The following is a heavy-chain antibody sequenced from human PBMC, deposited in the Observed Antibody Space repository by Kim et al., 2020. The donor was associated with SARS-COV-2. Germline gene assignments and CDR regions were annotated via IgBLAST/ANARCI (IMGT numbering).Heavy chain of an antibody. V-gene: IGHV4-34*01. Sequence: SETLSLTCAVYGGSFSNYDWTWIRQPPGKRLEWIGEINHSGGTTYNPSLKRRVTISVDTARNQFSLRLSSVTAADTAVYYCASDVRDCGRTSCSAYWGQGTLVTVSS. CDR1: GGSFSNYD. CDR2: INHSGGT. J-gene: IGHJ4*02. D-gene: IGHD2-2*01. CDR3: ASDVRDCGRTSCSAY.